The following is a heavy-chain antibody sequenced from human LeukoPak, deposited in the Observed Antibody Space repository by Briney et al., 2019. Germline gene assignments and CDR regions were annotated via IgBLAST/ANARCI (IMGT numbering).Heavy chain of an antibody. Sequence: ASVKVSCKASGYTFTGYYMHWVRQAPGQGLEWMGWINPNSGGTNYAQKFQGRVTMTRDTSISTAYMELSRLRSDDTAVYYCASVEWLLLNQWSSYDAFDIWGQGTMVTVSS. V-gene: IGHV1-2*02. CDR1: GYTFTGYY. CDR2: INPNSGGT. D-gene: IGHD3-22*01. CDR3: ASVEWLLLNQWSSYDAFDI. J-gene: IGHJ3*02.